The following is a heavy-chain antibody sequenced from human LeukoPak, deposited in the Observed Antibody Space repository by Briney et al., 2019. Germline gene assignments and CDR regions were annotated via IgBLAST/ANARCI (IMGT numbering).Heavy chain of an antibody. J-gene: IGHJ4*02. D-gene: IGHD2-8*02. V-gene: IGHV3-30*02. CDR3: AKDGSWSCTD. Sequence: TGVSLTLSCTPSGFTFSRNAIHWLRQGPGKGREWVSYIAHHGSNKYYADSVKGRFTISRDNSKRTLYLQMNSLRADDTAVYYCAKDGSWSCTDWGQGTLVTVSS. CDR2: IAHHGSNK. CDR1: GFTFSRNA.